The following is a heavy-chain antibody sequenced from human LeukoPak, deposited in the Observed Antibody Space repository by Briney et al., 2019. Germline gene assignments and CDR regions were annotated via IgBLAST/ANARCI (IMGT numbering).Heavy chain of an antibody. Sequence: SQTLSLTCAISGDSVSRDGPAWNWIRQSPSRGLEWLGRTYRTSKWYTNYAESVRSRIVVNPDTSKNQFSLRLNSVTPEDTAVYYCARGMRDYYGMDVWGQGTTVTVSS. V-gene: IGHV6-1*01. CDR1: GDSVSRDGPA. CDR3: ARGMRDYYGMDV. CDR2: TYRTSKWYT. J-gene: IGHJ6*02.